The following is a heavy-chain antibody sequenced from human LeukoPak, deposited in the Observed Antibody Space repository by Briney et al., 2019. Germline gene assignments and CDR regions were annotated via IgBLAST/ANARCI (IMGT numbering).Heavy chain of an antibody. D-gene: IGHD2-15*01. J-gene: IGHJ4*02. V-gene: IGHV3-11*01. CDR1: GFTFSDYY. CDR2: ISSSGSTI. CDR3: ARDPVGYCSGGSCSVFDY. Sequence: GGSLRLSCAASGFTFSDYYMSWIRQAPGKGLEWVSYISSSGSTIYYADSVKGRFTISRDNAKNSLYLQMNSLRAEDTAVYYCARDPVGYCSGGSCSVFDYWGQGTLVTVSS.